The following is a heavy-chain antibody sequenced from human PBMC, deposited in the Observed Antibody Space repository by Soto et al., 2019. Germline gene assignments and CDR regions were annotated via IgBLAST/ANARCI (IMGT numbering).Heavy chain of an antibody. CDR1: GFTFSSYS. V-gene: IGHV3-21*01. CDR2: ISSSSYI. D-gene: IGHD3-10*01. J-gene: IGHJ4*02. CDR3: ARRITMVRGVKGSDY. Sequence: EVQLVESGGGLVKPGGSLRLSCAASGFTFSSYSMNWVRQAPGKGLEWVSSISSSSYIYYADSVKGRFTISRDNAKNSLYLQMNSLRAEDTAVYYCARRITMVRGVKGSDYWGQGTLVTVSS.